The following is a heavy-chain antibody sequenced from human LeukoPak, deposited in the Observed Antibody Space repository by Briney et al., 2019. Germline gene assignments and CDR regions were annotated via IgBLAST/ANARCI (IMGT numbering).Heavy chain of an antibody. D-gene: IGHD5-18*01. CDR1: RGTFSSYA. J-gene: IGHJ3*02. V-gene: IGHV1-69*13. CDR3: ARGQDSYDPIDAFDI. CDR2: IIPIFGKA. Sequence: ASVKVSCKASRGTFSSYAISWVRQAPGQGLEWMGGIIPIFGKANYAQKFQGRVTITADESTSTAYMELSSLRSEDTAVYYCARGQDSYDPIDAFDIWGQGTMVTVSS.